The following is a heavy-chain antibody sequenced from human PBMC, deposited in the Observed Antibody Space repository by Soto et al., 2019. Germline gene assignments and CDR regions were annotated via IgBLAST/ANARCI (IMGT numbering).Heavy chain of an antibody. V-gene: IGHV3-7*01. J-gene: IGHJ4*02. D-gene: IGHD1-26*01. CDR2: IKPDGSDR. CDR1: GFTFGSYW. CDR3: ARDGGREVAIDY. Sequence: EVHLEESGGGLVQPGGSLRLSCAASGFTFGSYWMSWVRQAPGKGLEWVVNIKPDGSDRYYVDSVKGRFTISRDNAKNSLYLQMNSLRDEDTAVYYCARDGGREVAIDYWGQGALVTVSS.